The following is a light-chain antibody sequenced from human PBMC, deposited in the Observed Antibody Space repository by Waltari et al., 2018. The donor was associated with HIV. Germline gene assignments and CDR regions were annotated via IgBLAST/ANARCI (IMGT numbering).Light chain of an antibody. V-gene: IGLV1-51*01. CDR1: NSNIENNY. J-gene: IGLJ3*02. CDR3: GAWDSSLGAGV. Sequence: QSVLTQPPSVSAAPGQKVTISCSGSNSNIENNYVSWYQQLPGTAPKLLIYDNVERPSGIPDRFSGSKSGTSATLGITGLQTGDEADYYCGAWDSSLGAGVFGGGTKLTVL. CDR2: DNV.